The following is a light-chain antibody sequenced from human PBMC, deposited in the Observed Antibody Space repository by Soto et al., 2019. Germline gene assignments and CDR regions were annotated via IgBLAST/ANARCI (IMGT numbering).Light chain of an antibody. CDR3: QQYDSYPRP. CDR1: QGISKY. V-gene: IGKV1-16*02. CDR2: ATS. J-gene: IGKJ2*01. Sequence: DIQMTQSPSSLSASVGDRVTITCRASQGISKYVAWFQQIPGKAPKSLIYATSRVQSGVPSKFSGSGSGTDFKLTISSLQPEDFATYYCQQYDSYPRPFGQGTRLEMK.